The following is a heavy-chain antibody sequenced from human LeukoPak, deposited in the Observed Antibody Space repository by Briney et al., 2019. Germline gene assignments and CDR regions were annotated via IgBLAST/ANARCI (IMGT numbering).Heavy chain of an antibody. Sequence: GGSLRLSCTASGFTFSSYAMYWVRQAPGKGLEWVSGIFGSGGSAHYADSVKGRFTISRDNSQNTVYLQMNSLRAEDTAVYYCGKTTTGYSSGRNPAWPVDYWGQGTLVTASS. V-gene: IGHV3-23*01. D-gene: IGHD6-19*01. CDR3: GKTTTGYSSGRNPAWPVDY. CDR1: GFTFSSYA. J-gene: IGHJ4*02. CDR2: IFGSGGSA.